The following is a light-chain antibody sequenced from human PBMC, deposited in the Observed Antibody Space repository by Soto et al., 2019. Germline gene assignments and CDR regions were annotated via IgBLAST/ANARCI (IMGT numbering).Light chain of an antibody. CDR3: QQYKSYST. Sequence: DIQMTQSPSTLSASVGDRVTITCRASQSINTWLAWYQQKPGKAPRFLIYQSSSLESGVPSRFSGSGFGTKFTVTISNLQPDEFATYYCQQYKSYSTFGQGTKLET. CDR1: QSINTW. J-gene: IGKJ2*01. CDR2: QSS. V-gene: IGKV1-5*03.